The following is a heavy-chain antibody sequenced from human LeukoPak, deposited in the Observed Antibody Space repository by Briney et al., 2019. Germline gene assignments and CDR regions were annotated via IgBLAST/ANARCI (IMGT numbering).Heavy chain of an antibody. Sequence: ASVKVSCKVSGYTLTELSIHWVRHAPGKGLEWMGGFVPEDGKTIYSQKFQGRVTMTEDTSTATAYMALSSLRSEDTAVYYCIAKLEFSRSSLSVYNWFGHWGQGTLVTVSS. J-gene: IGHJ5*02. CDR2: FVPEDGKT. CDR1: GYTLTELS. CDR3: IAKLEFSRSSLSVYNWFGH. D-gene: IGHD6-6*01. V-gene: IGHV1-24*01.